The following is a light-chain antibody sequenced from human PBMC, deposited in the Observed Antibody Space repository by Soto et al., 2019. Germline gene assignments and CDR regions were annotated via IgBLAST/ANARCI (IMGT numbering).Light chain of an antibody. J-gene: IGKJ1*01. CDR1: QSVSNNY. Sequence: ENVLTQSPGTLSLSTGERATLSCRASQSVSNNYLAWYQQKPGQAPRLLIYGASSRPTGIPDRFSGSGSGTDFTLTISRLEPEDFAVYYCQQYGSSGTFGQGTKVDIK. CDR3: QQYGSSGT. V-gene: IGKV3-20*01. CDR2: GAS.